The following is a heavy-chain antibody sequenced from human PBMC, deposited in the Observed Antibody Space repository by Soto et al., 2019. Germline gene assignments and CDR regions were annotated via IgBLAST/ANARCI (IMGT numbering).Heavy chain of an antibody. D-gene: IGHD5-12*01. Sequence: QLQLQESGSGLVKPSQTLSLTCAVSGGSISSGGYSWSWIRQPPGKGLEWIGYIYHSGSTYYNPSLKSRGTISVDRSNNQFSLKMTSVTAPDTAVYYCYRSRGYDQALDYWGQGTPVTVSS. J-gene: IGHJ4*02. CDR1: GGSISSGGYS. CDR3: YRSRGYDQALDY. V-gene: IGHV4-30-2*01. CDR2: IYHSGST.